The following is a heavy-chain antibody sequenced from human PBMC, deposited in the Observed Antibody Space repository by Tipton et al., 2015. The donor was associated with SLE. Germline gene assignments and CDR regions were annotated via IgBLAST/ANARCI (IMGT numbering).Heavy chain of an antibody. CDR3: ARGPRPTDAFDI. CDR1: GFTFSSYA. CDR2: IYAGGRT. Sequence: SLRLSCAASGFTFSSYAMHWVRQAPGKGLEWVSIIYAGGRTFYTESVKGRFTISRDSSINTVYLQMNSLRAEDTAIYYCARGPRPTDAFDIWGHGTMVTVSS. D-gene: IGHD6-6*01. J-gene: IGHJ3*02. V-gene: IGHV3-66*02.